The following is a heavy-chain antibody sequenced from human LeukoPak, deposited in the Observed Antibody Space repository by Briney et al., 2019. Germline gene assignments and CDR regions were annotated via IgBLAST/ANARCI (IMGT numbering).Heavy chain of an antibody. CDR3: ARWGPYSSGWVDY. CDR2: IKQDGSEK. D-gene: IGHD6-19*01. V-gene: IGHV3-7*01. Sequence: GGCLRLSCEASGFTLSDNWMSWVRQAPGKGLEWVANIKQDGSEKYYVDSVKGRFTISRDNAKNSLYLQMNSLRAEDTAVYYCARWGPYSSGWVDYWGQGTLVTVSS. CDR1: GFTLSDNW. J-gene: IGHJ4*02.